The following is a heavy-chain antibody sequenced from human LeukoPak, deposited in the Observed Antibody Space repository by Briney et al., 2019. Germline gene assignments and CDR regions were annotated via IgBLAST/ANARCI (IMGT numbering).Heavy chain of an antibody. CDR3: ARSSSSWLWYFDL. Sequence: GASVKVSCKASGYTFTGYYMHWVRQAPGQGLEWMGWINPNSGGTNYAQKFQGRVTMTRDTSISTAYMELRSLRSDDTAVYYCARSSSSWLWYFDLWGRGTLVTVSS. D-gene: IGHD6-13*01. CDR1: GYTFTGYY. V-gene: IGHV1-2*02. J-gene: IGHJ2*01. CDR2: INPNSGGT.